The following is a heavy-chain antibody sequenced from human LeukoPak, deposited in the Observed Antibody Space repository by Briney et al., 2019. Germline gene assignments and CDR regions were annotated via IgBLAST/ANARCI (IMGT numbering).Heavy chain of an antibody. CDR1: GFTLSSIY. D-gene: IGHD6-19*01. J-gene: IGHJ5*02. Sequence: GGSLRLSCAVSGFTLSSIYMTWVRQAPGKGLEWVSSIYSDGNTYYADSVKGRFTLSRDSSRNTLYLQMNDLRVEDTAVYYCAGDTHSSSWYDHWGQGTLVTVSS. CDR3: AGDTHSSSWYDH. CDR2: IYSDGNT. V-gene: IGHV3-53*01.